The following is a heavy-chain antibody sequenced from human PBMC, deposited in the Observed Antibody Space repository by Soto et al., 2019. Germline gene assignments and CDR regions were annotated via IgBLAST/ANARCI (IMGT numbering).Heavy chain of an antibody. CDR2: ISSSSSTI. D-gene: IGHD4-17*01. Sequence: GGSLRLSCAASGFTFSSYSMNWVRQAPGKGLEWVSYISSSSSTIYYADSVKGRFTISRDNAKNSLYLQMNSLRAEDTAVYYCARDRSDYGDYYYYGMDVWGQGTTVTVSS. CDR1: GFTFSSYS. CDR3: ARDRSDYGDYYYYGMDV. V-gene: IGHV3-48*04. J-gene: IGHJ6*02.